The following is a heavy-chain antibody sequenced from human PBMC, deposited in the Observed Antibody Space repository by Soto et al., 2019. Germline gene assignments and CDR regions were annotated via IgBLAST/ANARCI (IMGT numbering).Heavy chain of an antibody. V-gene: IGHV3-33*01. Sequence: QVQLVESGGGVVQPGRSLRLSCAASRFLFSTYAMHWVRQAPGKGREWVAVIWYDGSHINYVDSVKGRFTISRDNSKNTLYLQMNSLRAEDTAIYYCASGNRADDYADFRHWGQGNLVTVSS. D-gene: IGHD2-2*01. CDR2: IWYDGSHI. CDR1: RFLFSTYA. CDR3: ASGNRADDYADFRH. J-gene: IGHJ1*01.